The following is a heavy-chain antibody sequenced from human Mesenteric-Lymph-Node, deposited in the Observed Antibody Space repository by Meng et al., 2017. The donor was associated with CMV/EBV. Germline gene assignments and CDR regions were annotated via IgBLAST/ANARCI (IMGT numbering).Heavy chain of an antibody. CDR1: GYTFTGYY. D-gene: IGHD2-2*01. J-gene: IGHJ4*02. Sequence: ASVKVSCKASGYTFTGYYMHWVRQAPGQGLEWMGWINPNSGGTNYAQKFQGRVTMTRDTSISTAYMELSRLRSDDTAVYYCARNLGYCTSITCYIFVYWGQGALVTVSS. CDR2: INPNSGGT. V-gene: IGHV1-2*02. CDR3: ARNLGYCTSITCYIFVY.